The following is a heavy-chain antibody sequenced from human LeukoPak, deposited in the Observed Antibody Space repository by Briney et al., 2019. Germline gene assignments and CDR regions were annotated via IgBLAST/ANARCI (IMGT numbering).Heavy chain of an antibody. D-gene: IGHD3-3*01. Sequence: GGSLRLSCAASGFKFSDYYMRWLRQAPGKRLEWVSYINSGGSDISYADSVKGRFTISRDNSKNTLYLQMNSLRAEDTAVYYCAKYISIFGVVTPIDYWGQGTLVTVSS. CDR2: INSGGSDI. J-gene: IGHJ4*02. CDR3: AKYISIFGVVTPIDY. V-gene: IGHV3-11*01. CDR1: GFKFSDYY.